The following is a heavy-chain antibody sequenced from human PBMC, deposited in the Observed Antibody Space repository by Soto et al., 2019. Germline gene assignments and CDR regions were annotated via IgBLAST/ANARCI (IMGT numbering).Heavy chain of an antibody. CDR3: ARPIYSGYEVIEGRGFDI. Sequence: PGESLKISCHVSTFNFPNYWIAWVRQMPGKGLEYLGIIFPSDSETKYSPSFQGQVTISSDASISAIYLHLSSLRASDTGMYYCARPIYSGYEVIEGRGFDIWGQGIMVTVSS. V-gene: IGHV5-51*01. CDR1: TFNFPNYW. D-gene: IGHD5-12*01. CDR2: IFPSDSET. J-gene: IGHJ3*02.